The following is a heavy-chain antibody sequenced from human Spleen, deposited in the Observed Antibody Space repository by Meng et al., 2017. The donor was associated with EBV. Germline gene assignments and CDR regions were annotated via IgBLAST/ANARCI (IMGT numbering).Heavy chain of an antibody. CDR2: INHSGST. CDR1: GGSFSGYY. Sequence: QVHLQQWGAGLLKPSETLSLTCAVYGGSFSGYYWSWIRQPPGKGLEWIGEINHSGSTNYNPSLKSRVTISVDTSKNQFSLKLSSVTAADTAVYYCAGEMVTEYYFDYWGQGTLVTVSS. V-gene: IGHV4-34*01. CDR3: AGEMVTEYYFDY. J-gene: IGHJ4*02. D-gene: IGHD5-24*01.